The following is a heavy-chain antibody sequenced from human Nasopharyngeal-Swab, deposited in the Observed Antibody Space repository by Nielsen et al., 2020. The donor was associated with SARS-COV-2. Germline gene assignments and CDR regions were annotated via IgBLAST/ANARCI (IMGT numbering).Heavy chain of an antibody. CDR2: ISWNSGSI. CDR3: AKEGGYYDLTTYFDY. V-gene: IGHV3-9*01. D-gene: IGHD3-22*01. J-gene: IGHJ4*02. Sequence: SLKISCAASGFTFDDYAMHWVRQAPGKGLEWVSGISWNSGSIGYADSVKGRFTISRDNAKNSLYLQMNSLRAEDTAVYYCAKEGGYYDLTTYFDYWGQGTLVTVSS. CDR1: GFTFDDYA.